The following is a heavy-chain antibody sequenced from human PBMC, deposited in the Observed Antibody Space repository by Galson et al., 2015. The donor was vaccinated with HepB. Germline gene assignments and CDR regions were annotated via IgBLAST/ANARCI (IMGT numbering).Heavy chain of an antibody. CDR3: ARDDGMDV. Sequence: SLRLSCPGSGFSLSSYWMTWVRQAPGKGLEWVANINRDGSEKYYLDSVKGRFTISRDNAKNSLYLQMNSLRADDSALYYCARDDGMDVWGKGTTVTVSS. CDR1: GFSLSSYW. V-gene: IGHV3-7*01. J-gene: IGHJ6*03. CDR2: INRDGSEK. D-gene: IGHD5-24*01.